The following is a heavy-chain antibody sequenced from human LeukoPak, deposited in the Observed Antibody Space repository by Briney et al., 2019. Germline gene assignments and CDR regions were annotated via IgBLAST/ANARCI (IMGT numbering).Heavy chain of an antibody. CDR2: VFYSGTT. CDR3: ARLARSTRDYSWHFDL. D-gene: IGHD4-17*01. V-gene: IGHV4-39*01. J-gene: IGHJ2*01. Sequence: PSETLSLTCTVSGGSVSNNNYYWTWLRQPPGMGLQWIVTVFYSGTTYYNPSLKSRATTSVDTSKNQFSLKLSSVTVADMAVYYCARLARSTRDYSWHFDLWGRGTLVTVSS. CDR1: GGSVSNNNYY.